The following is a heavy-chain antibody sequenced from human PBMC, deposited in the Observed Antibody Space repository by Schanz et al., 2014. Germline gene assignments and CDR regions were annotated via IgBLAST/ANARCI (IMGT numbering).Heavy chain of an antibody. CDR2: SNPSGGST. CDR3: ARAAVAVGPYHCYMAV. V-gene: IGHV1-46*01. D-gene: IGHD1-26*01. CDR1: GYTFTSYY. Sequence: QVQLVQSGAEVKKPGASVKVSCKASGYTFTSYYMHWVRQAPEQGLEWIGISNPSGGSTSYAQKFQGRVTVTKDRATSTVYMELSSLRSEDTTVYSCARAAVAVGPYHCYMAVWGKGTTVTVSS. J-gene: IGHJ6*03.